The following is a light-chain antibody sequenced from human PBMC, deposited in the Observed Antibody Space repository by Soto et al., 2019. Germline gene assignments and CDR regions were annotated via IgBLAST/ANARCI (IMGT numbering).Light chain of an antibody. CDR2: DTS. CDR3: LLAYNGRRI. CDR1: TGAVTSGHY. V-gene: IGLV7-46*01. J-gene: IGLJ2*01. Sequence: QAVVTQESSLTESPGGTVTLTCGSSTGAVTSGHYPYWFQQKPGQAPRTLIYDTSNTHSWTPARFSGSLLGGKAALTLSGAQPEDEAEYYCLLAYNGRRIFGGGTKLTVL.